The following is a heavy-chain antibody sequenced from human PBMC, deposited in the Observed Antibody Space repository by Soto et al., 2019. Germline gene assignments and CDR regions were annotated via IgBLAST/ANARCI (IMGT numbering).Heavy chain of an antibody. D-gene: IGHD2-8*02. Sequence: GGSLRLSCAASGFICSSYDMSWVRQAPGKGLEWVSTILVGGSTHYEDSVKGLFTISRDRSKNTLYLQMNSLTAGDTAVYYCAKATATGGGAFDICGQGTMVTVS. CDR3: AKATATGGGAFDI. CDR2: ILVGGST. CDR1: GFICSSYD. V-gene: IGHV3-23*01. J-gene: IGHJ3*02.